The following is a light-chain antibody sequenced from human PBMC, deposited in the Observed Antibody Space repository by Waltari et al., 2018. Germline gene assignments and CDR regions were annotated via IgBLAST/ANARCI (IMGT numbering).Light chain of an antibody. CDR3: QVWDSSSDHVV. Sequence: SYVLTQPPSVSVAPGQTTRITWGGNNIGSKSVHWYQQKPGQAPVLVVYDDSDRPPGIPGRFSGSNSGNTATLTISRVEAGDEADYYCQVWDSSSDHVVFGGGTKLTVL. J-gene: IGLJ2*01. CDR1: NIGSKS. CDR2: DDS. V-gene: IGLV3-21*02.